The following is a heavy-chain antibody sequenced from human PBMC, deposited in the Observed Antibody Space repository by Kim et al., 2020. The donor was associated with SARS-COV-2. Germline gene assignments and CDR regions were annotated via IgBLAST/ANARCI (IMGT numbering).Heavy chain of an antibody. CDR1: GGTFSSYA. D-gene: IGHD6-13*01. Sequence: SVKVSCKASGGTFSSYAISWVRQAPGQGLEWMGRIIPILGIANYAQKFQGRVTITADKSTSTAYMELSSLRSEDTAVYYCARAGGIAAAGTPFDYWGQGTLVTVSS. J-gene: IGHJ4*02. V-gene: IGHV1-69*04. CDR3: ARAGGIAAAGTPFDY. CDR2: IIPILGIA.